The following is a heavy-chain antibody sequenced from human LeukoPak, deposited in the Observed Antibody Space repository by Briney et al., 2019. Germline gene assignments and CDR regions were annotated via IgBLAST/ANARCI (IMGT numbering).Heavy chain of an antibody. J-gene: IGHJ3*02. CDR3: ASWGYYVLDAFDI. Sequence: SETLSLTCTVSGGSISSGSYYWNWVRQPAGKGLEWIGRVHSSGSTNYNPSLKSRVTISVDTSKNQFSLKLSSVTAADTAVYYCASWGYYVLDAFDIWGQGTMVTVSS. CDR2: VHSSGST. CDR1: GGSISSGSYY. D-gene: IGHD3-22*01. V-gene: IGHV4-61*02.